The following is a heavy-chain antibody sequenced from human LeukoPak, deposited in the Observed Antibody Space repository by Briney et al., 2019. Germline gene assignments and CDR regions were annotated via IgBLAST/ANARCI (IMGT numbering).Heavy chain of an antibody. CDR3: ARESIAGDAFDI. CDR2: ISSSSSYI. J-gene: IGHJ3*02. CDR1: GFTFSSYS. Sequence: GGSLRLSCAASGFTFSSYSMNCVRQAPGKGLEWVSSISSSSSYIYYADSVKGRFTTSRDNAKNSLYLQMNSLRAEDTAVYYCARESIAGDAFDIWGRGTMVTVSS. V-gene: IGHV3-21*01. D-gene: IGHD6-6*01.